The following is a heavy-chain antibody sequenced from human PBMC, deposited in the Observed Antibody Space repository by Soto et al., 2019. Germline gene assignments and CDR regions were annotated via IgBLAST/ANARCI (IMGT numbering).Heavy chain of an antibody. Sequence: GECLKSAGNGSVYSFAGYWITWVRQKPGKGLEWMGRIDPSDSQTYYSPSFRGHVTISVTKSITTVFLQWSSLRASDTAMYYCARQIYDSDTGPNFQYYFDSWGQGTPVTVSS. D-gene: IGHD3-22*01. V-gene: IGHV5-10-1*01. CDR2: IDPSDSQT. CDR1: VYSFAGYW. J-gene: IGHJ4*02. CDR3: ARQIYDSDTGPNFQYYFDS.